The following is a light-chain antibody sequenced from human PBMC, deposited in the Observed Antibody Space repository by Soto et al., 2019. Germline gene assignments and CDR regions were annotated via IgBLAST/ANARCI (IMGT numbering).Light chain of an antibody. V-gene: IGLV1-47*01. CDR1: GSNIGSNY. Sequence: QSVLTQPPSASGTPGQRLTISCSGSGSNIGSNYVYWYQQLPGTTPKLLIYKNNQRASGGPERFSGSKSGTSASLAISGLRSEDEADYYCAAWDDSLSGYVLGIGTKVTVL. CDR2: KNN. CDR3: AAWDDSLSGYV. J-gene: IGLJ1*01.